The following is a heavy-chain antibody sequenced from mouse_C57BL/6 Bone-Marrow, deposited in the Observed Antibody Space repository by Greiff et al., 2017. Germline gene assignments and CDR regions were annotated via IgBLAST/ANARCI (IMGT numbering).Heavy chain of an antibody. Sequence: EVKLQESGEGLVKPGGSLKLSCAASGFTFSSYAMSWVRQTPEKRLEWVAYISSGGDYIYYADTVKGRFTISRDNARNTLYLQMSSLKSEDTAMYYCTREGTRAWFAYWGQGTLVTVSA. CDR1: GFTFSSYA. D-gene: IGHD3-3*01. J-gene: IGHJ3*01. CDR3: TREGTRAWFAY. CDR2: ISSGGDYI. V-gene: IGHV5-9-1*02.